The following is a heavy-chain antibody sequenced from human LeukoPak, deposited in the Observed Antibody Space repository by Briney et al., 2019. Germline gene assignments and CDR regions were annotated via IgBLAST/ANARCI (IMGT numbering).Heavy chain of an antibody. V-gene: IGHV3-30-3*01. CDR3: ARDSYGLDY. D-gene: IGHD5-18*01. CDR1: GFSFSNYA. J-gene: IGHJ4*02. Sequence: PGGSLRLSCAASGFSFSNYAMHWVRQAPGKGPEWVAVISYDGSNKYYADSVKGRFTTSRDNSKNTLYLQMNSLRGEDTAVYYCARDSYGLDYWGQGTLVTVSS. CDR2: ISYDGSNK.